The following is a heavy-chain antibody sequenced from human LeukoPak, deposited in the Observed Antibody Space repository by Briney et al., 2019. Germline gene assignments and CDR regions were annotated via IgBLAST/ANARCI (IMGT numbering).Heavy chain of an antibody. J-gene: IGHJ5*02. CDR1: GYTFTSYG. D-gene: IGHD6-13*01. Sequence: ASVKVSCKASGYTFTSYGINWVRQAPGQGLEWMGWISAYNGNTNYAQKLQGRVTMTTDTSTSTAYMELRSLRSDDTAVYYCARDKRRAAAALYWFDPRGQGTLVTVSS. CDR2: ISAYNGNT. CDR3: ARDKRRAAAALYWFDP. V-gene: IGHV1-18*01.